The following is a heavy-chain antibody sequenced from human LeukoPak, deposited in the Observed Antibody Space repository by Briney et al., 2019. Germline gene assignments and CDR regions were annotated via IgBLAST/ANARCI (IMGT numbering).Heavy chain of an antibody. D-gene: IGHD2-2*01. Sequence: GASVKVSCKASGYTFTNYDINWVRQATGQGLEWMGYMKPNSGNTGYAQKFQGRVTMTRDTSISTAYMELSSLTSEDTAVYYCAGGPLGYCSSTSCLGTAFDIWGQGTMVTVSS. CDR2: MKPNSGNT. CDR3: AGGPLGYCSSTSCLGTAFDI. CDR1: GYTFTNYD. V-gene: IGHV1-8*01. J-gene: IGHJ3*02.